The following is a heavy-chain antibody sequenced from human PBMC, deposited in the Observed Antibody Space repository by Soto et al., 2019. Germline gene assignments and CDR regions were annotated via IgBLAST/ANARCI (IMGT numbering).Heavy chain of an antibody. CDR1: GVSISSYY. D-gene: IGHD4-4*01. CDR3: AGGRDDYNGWYFDL. CDR2: IYYSGSP. Sequence: SETLSLTCTVSGVSISSYYWSWIRQPPGKGLEWIGYIYYSGSPNYIPSLESRVTISENTSKNQFSLKLGSVNAGDTAIYYCAGGRDDYNGWYFDLWGRGTLVTVS. V-gene: IGHV4-59*01. J-gene: IGHJ2*01.